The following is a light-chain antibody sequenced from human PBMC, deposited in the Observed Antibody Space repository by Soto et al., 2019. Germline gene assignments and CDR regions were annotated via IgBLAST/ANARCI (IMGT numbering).Light chain of an antibody. CDR2: GAS. J-gene: IGKJ1*01. CDR3: QQYGSSPRK. V-gene: IGKV3-20*01. CDR1: QSVPSNY. Sequence: EIVLTQSPGTLSLSPGERATLSCRASQSVPSNYLAWYQQKPGQAPRLLISGASSRASGIPDRFSGSGSGTDFTLTISRLEPEDFAVYYCQQYGSSPRKFGQGTNVDIK.